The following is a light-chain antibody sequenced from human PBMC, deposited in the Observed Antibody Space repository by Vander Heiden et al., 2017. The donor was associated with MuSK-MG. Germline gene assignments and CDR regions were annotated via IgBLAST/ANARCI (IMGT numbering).Light chain of an antibody. J-gene: IGKJ5*01. V-gene: IGKV1-33*01. CDR3: QQNYNLPLNT. Sequence: IQMTQSPSSLSASVGDRVTITCQASQDISNYLNWYQQKPGKAPKLLIYDASNWETGVTSRFSGSGYGTDVTFTISSRQPEDIAAYYCQQNYNLPLNTFGQGTQLEIK. CDR2: DAS. CDR1: QDISNY.